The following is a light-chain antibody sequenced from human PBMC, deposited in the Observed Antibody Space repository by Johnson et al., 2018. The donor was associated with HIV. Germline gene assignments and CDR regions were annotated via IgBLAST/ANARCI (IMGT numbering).Light chain of an antibody. CDR1: TYNIGNNY. J-gene: IGLJ1*01. CDR3: GTWDSGLGAHYV. V-gene: IGLV1-51*02. CDR2: EKN. Sequence: SVLTQPPSVSAAPGQKVTISCSGSTYNIGNNYVSWYQQLPGTAPTLLIYEKNKRPSGIPDRFSASKSGTSATMDITGLQTGDEADYYCGTWDSGLGAHYVFGTGTKVTVL.